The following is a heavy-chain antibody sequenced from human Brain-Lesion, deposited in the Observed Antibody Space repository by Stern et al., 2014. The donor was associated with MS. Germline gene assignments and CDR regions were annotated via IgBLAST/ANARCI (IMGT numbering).Heavy chain of an antibody. CDR3: ARGRVVPGFQYYATDV. J-gene: IGHJ6*02. V-gene: IGHV4-61*02. CDR1: GGSISSGGYY. D-gene: IGHD2-2*01. Sequence: VQLVQSGPGLVKPSQTLSLSCTVSGGSISSGGYYWSWIRQPAGKGLEWIGRIFNSGRTSYNPSLKSRVTISIDTSKNQFSLRLNPMTAADTAVYYCARGRVVPGFQYYATDVWGQGTTVIVSS. CDR2: IFNSGRT.